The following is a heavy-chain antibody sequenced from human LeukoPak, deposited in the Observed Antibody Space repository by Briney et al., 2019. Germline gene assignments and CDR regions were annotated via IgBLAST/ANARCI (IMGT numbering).Heavy chain of an antibody. J-gene: IGHJ4*02. D-gene: IGHD1-26*01. CDR1: GFTFDDYK. CDR2: INWDGGTT. Sequence: GGSLRLSCATSGFTFDDYKMHWVRQAPGKGLEWVSFINWDGGTTYYADSVKGRFSVSRDNNKDSPYLQMSSLTTEDTAFYYCTRDPSSYYASVGYFDSWGRGTLVTVSS. CDR3: TRDPSSYYASVGYFDS. V-gene: IGHV3-43*01.